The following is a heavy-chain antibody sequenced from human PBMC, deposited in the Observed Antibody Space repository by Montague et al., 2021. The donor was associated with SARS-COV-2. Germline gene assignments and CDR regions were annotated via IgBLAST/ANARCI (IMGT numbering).Heavy chain of an antibody. CDR1: GGSVISDTYF. V-gene: IGHV4-61*01. CDR3: ARAANILSGFYNHPFEY. J-gene: IGHJ4*02. Sequence: SETLSLTCTVSGGSVISDTYFWSWIRQPPGKGLEWIAYIYDSDTTNNNPSFWSRVSMSSERSKNQFSLKLTSVTPADTAVYYCARAANILSGFYNHPFEYWGQGILVTVSS. CDR2: IYDSDTT. D-gene: IGHD3-9*01.